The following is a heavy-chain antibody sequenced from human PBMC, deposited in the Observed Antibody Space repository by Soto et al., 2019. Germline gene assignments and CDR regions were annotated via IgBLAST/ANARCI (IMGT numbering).Heavy chain of an antibody. D-gene: IGHD4-4*01. V-gene: IGHV1-2*04. Sequence: GASVKVSCKAAGYTFTGYYMHWGRQAPGQGLEWMGWINPNSGGTNYAQKFQGWVTMTRDTSISTAYMELSRLRSDDTAVYYCARDGTYSNYVKSLDYYYYYYMDVWGKGTTVTVSS. J-gene: IGHJ6*03. CDR3: ARDGTYSNYVKSLDYYYYYYMDV. CDR1: GYTFTGYY. CDR2: INPNSGGT.